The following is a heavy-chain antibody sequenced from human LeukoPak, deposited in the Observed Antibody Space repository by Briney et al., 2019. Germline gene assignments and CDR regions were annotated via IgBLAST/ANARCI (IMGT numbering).Heavy chain of an antibody. V-gene: IGHV4-59*11. CDR2: IYNRGTT. D-gene: IGHD6-19*01. J-gene: IGHJ4*02. CDR1: GGSISSHF. Sequence: NPSETLSLTCTVSGGSISSHFWSWMRQPPGKGLEWIGNIYNRGTTNYNPSLNSRVTMSVDTSKNQLSLQLTSVTAADTAVYYCAKTKSGWYSFDYWGQGTLVTVSS. CDR3: AKTKSGWYSFDY.